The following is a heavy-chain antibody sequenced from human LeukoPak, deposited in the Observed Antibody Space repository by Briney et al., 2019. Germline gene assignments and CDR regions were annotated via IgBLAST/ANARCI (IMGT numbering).Heavy chain of an antibody. CDR2: IYYSGST. D-gene: IGHD3-22*01. CDR1: GGSISSYY. Sequence: SETLSLTCTVSGGSISSYYWSWLRQPPGKGLEWIGYIYYSGSTNYNPSLKSRVTISVDTSKNQFSLKLSSVTAADTAVYYCARKRDNYYDSSGPRSAFDIWGQGTMVTVSS. J-gene: IGHJ3*02. CDR3: ARKRDNYYDSSGPRSAFDI. V-gene: IGHV4-59*08.